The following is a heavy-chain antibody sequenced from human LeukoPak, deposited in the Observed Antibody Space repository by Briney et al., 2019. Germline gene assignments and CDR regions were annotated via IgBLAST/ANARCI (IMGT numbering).Heavy chain of an antibody. V-gene: IGHV1-18*01. CDR3: ARDFWEIAAAGYYYYGMDV. CDR1: GYTFTSYG. J-gene: IGHJ6*02. D-gene: IGHD6-13*01. CDR2: ISAYNGNT. Sequence: ASVEVSCKASGYTFTSYGISWVRQAPGQRLEWMGWISAYNGNTNYAQKLQGRVTMTTDTSTSTAYMELRSLRSDDTAVYYCARDFWEIAAAGYYYYGMDVWGQGTTVTVSS.